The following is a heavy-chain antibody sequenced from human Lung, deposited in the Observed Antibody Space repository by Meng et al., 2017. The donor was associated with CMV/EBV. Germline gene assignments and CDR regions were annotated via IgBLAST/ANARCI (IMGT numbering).Heavy chain of an antibody. Sequence: GGSXRLXCAASGFAFNENYMSWIRQAPGKELEWVSCITSSGSTRYYADSVKGRFTISRDNAKNSVFLQMNSLRVEDTAVYYCARRALIEGLEMEDYWGQGXLVTVSS. CDR2: ITSSGSTR. V-gene: IGHV3-11*01. CDR1: GFAFNENY. J-gene: IGHJ4*02. CDR3: ARRALIEGLEMEDY. D-gene: IGHD3-3*01.